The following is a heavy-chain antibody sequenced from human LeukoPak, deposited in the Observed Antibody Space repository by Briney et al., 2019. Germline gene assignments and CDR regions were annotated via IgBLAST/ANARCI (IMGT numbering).Heavy chain of an antibody. Sequence: ASVKVSCKASGYTFTGYYMHWVRQAPGQGLEWMGWINPNSGGTNYAQKFQGRVTMTRDTSISTAYMELSRLRSDDTAMYYCARTPSYDILTGYPDYWGQGTLVTVSS. D-gene: IGHD3-9*01. CDR3: ARTPSYDILTGYPDY. CDR2: INPNSGGT. J-gene: IGHJ4*02. V-gene: IGHV1-2*02. CDR1: GYTFTGYY.